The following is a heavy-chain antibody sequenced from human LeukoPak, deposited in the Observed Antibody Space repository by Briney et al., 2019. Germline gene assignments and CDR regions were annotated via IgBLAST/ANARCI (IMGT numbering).Heavy chain of an antibody. Sequence: ASETLSLTCTVSGGSISSSSYYWGWIRQPPGMGLEWIGSIYYSGSTYYNPSLKSRVTISVDTSKNQFSLKLSSVTAADTAVYYCASQLAGATDYWGQGTLVTVSS. D-gene: IGHD1-1*01. V-gene: IGHV4-39*07. CDR2: IYYSGST. CDR3: ASQLAGATDY. J-gene: IGHJ4*02. CDR1: GGSISSSSYY.